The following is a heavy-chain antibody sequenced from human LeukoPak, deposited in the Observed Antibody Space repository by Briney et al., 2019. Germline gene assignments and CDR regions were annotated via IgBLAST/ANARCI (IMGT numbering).Heavy chain of an antibody. D-gene: IGHD6-19*01. CDR2: ISGSGGRK. Sequence: GGSLRLSCAASGFTFSNYALSWVRQAPGKGLEWVSLISGSGGRKDYADSVKGRFTISRDNSRNTLNLQMNGLKAEDTAVYYCAKHVWTSVWFFDYWDQGTLVTVSS. CDR1: GFTFSNYA. J-gene: IGHJ4*02. V-gene: IGHV3-23*01. CDR3: AKHVWTSVWFFDY.